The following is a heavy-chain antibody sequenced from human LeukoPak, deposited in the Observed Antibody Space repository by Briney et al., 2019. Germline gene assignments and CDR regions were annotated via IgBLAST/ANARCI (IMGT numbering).Heavy chain of an antibody. CDR2: IWYDGSNK. V-gene: IGHV3-33*08. CDR3: ARDQAVAGLGDYYYGMDV. CDR1: GFTFSSYG. J-gene: IGHJ6*02. D-gene: IGHD6-19*01. Sequence: PGGSLRLSCAASGFTFSSYGMHWVRQAPGKGLEWVAVIWYDGSNKYYADSVKGRFTISRDNSKNTLYLQMNSLRAEDTAVYYCARDQAVAGLGDYYYGMDVWGQGTTVTVSS.